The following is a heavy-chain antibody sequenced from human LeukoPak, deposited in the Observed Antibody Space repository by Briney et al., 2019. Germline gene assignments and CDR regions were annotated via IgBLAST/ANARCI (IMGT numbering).Heavy chain of an antibody. V-gene: IGHV3-23*01. CDR2: ISGSGGST. CDR1: GFTFSSYA. D-gene: IGHD5-18*01. J-gene: IGHJ4*02. CDR3: ADRPGSYGYPVDE. Sequence: GGSLRLSCAASGFTFSSYAMSWVRQAPGKGLEWVSAISGSGGSTYYADSVKGRFTISRDNSKNTLYLQMNSLRAEDPAVYSCADRPGSYGYPVDEWGQGTLVAGAS.